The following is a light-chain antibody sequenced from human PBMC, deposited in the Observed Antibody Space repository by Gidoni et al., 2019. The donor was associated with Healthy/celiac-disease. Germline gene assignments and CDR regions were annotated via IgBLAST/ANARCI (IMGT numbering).Light chain of an antibody. CDR2: DAS. V-gene: IGKV1-5*01. Sequence: DIQMTQSPSTLSASVGDRVTITGRASQSISSWLDWYQQKPVKAPNLLIYDASSLESGFPSRFSGSGSGTEFTLTIRSLQPDDFATYYCQQYNSYSATFGPGTKVDIK. CDR3: QQYNSYSAT. CDR1: QSISSW. J-gene: IGKJ3*01.